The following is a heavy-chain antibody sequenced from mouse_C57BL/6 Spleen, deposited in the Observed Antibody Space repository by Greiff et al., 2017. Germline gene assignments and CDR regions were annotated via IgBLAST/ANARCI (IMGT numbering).Heavy chain of an antibody. J-gene: IGHJ4*01. V-gene: IGHV1-81*01. CDR3: AGGDYDGDYAMDY. Sequence: QVQLKQSGAELARPGASVKLSCKASGYTFTSYGISWVKQRTGQGLEWIGEISPRSGNIYYNEKFKGKATLTADKSSSKAYMELRSLTSEDSAVYFCAGGDYDGDYAMDYWGQGTSVTVSS. CDR2: ISPRSGNI. CDR1: GYTFTSYG. D-gene: IGHD2-4*01.